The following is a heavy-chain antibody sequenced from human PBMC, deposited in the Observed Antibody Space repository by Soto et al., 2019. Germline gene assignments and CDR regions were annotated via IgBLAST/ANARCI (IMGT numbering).Heavy chain of an antibody. CDR3: ARDISTVVVAATLRDGPFDI. CDR2: INPSGGST. Sequence: ASVKVSCKASGYTFTSYYMHWVRQAPGRGLEWMGIINPSGGSTSYAQKFQGRVTMTRDTSTSTVYMELSSLRSEDTAVYYCARDISTVVVAATLRDGPFDIWGQGTMVTVSS. D-gene: IGHD2-15*01. CDR1: GYTFTSYY. J-gene: IGHJ3*02. V-gene: IGHV1-46*01.